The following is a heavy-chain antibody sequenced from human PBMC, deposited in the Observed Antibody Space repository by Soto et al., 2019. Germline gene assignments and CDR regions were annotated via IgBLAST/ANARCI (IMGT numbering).Heavy chain of an antibody. D-gene: IGHD3-22*01. CDR3: ARPQGLYYDSSGYSPYYFDY. J-gene: IGHJ4*02. V-gene: IGHV5-51*01. CDR1: GYSFTSYW. CDR2: IYPGDSDT. Sequence: PGESLKISCKGSGYSFTSYWIGWVRQMPGKGLEWMGIIYPGDSDTRYSPSFQGQVTISADKSISTAYLQWSSLKASDTAMYYCARPQGLYYDSSGYSPYYFDYWGQGTPVTVSS.